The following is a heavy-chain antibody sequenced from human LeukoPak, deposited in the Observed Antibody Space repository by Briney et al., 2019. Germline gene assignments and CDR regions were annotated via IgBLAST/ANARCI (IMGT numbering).Heavy chain of an antibody. Sequence: SQTLSLTCAISGDSVSSTSAAWNWIRQSPSRGLEWLGRTYYRSKWYYDYAVSVKSRITINPDTSKNQFSLQLSSMTPEDTAVYFCARDSTQYDSRGYLLRGAFDFWGQGTMVTVSS. D-gene: IGHD3-22*01. CDR3: ARDSTQYDSRGYLLRGAFDF. CDR1: GDSVSSTSAA. V-gene: IGHV6-1*01. CDR2: TYYRSKWYY. J-gene: IGHJ3*01.